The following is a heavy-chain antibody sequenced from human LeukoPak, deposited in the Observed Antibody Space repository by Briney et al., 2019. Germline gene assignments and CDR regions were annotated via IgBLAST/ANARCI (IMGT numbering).Heavy chain of an antibody. J-gene: IGHJ4*02. CDR2: ISWNSGSI. CDR1: GFTFDDYA. CDR3: AKGSSGWFHFDY. V-gene: IGHV3-9*01. D-gene: IGHD6-19*01. Sequence: GGSLRLSCAASGFTFDDYAMHWVRQAPGKGLEWVSGISWNSGSIGYADSVKGRFTISRDNAKNSLYLQMNSLRAEDTALYYCAKGSSGWFHFDYWGQGTLVTVSS.